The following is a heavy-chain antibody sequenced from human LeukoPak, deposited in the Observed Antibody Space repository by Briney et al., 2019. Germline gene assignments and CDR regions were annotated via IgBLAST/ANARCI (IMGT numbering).Heavy chain of an antibody. Sequence: GGSLRLSCAASEFTFGSYWMHWVRQAPGKGLEWVSAISGSGYNSYYADSVKGRFTISRDNSKNTLFLQMNSLRGEDTAIYYCAKWMVRRDFWSGAFDIWGQGTMVTV. D-gene: IGHD3-3*01. J-gene: IGHJ3*02. V-gene: IGHV3-23*01. CDR3: AKWMVRRDFWSGAFDI. CDR1: EFTFGSYW. CDR2: ISGSGYNS.